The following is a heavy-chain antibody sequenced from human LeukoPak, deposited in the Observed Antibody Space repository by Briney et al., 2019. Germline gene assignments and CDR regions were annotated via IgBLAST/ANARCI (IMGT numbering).Heavy chain of an antibody. V-gene: IGHV3-7*01. Sequence: SGGSLRLSCAASGFTFSSYWMSWVRQAPGKGLEWVANIKQDGSEKYYVDSVKGRFTISRDNAKNSLYLQMNSLRAEDTAVYYCAKYYDFWSGCRLDYWGQGTLVTVSS. J-gene: IGHJ4*02. CDR2: IKQDGSEK. CDR1: GFTFSSYW. CDR3: AKYYDFWSGCRLDY. D-gene: IGHD3-3*01.